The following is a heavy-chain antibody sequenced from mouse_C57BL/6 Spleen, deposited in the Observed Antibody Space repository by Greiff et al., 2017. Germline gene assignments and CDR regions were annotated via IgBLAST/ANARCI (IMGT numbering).Heavy chain of an antibody. CDR2: ISDGGSYT. D-gene: IGHD1-1*01. CDR3: ARDRYDGSREYFDV. CDR1: GFTFSSYA. V-gene: IGHV5-4*01. Sequence: EVQRVESGGGLVKPGGSLKLSCAASGFTFSSYAMSWVRQTPEKRLEWVATISDGGSYTYYPDNVKGRFTISRDNAKNNLYLQMSHLKSEDTAMYYCARDRYDGSREYFDVWGTGTTVTVSS. J-gene: IGHJ1*03.